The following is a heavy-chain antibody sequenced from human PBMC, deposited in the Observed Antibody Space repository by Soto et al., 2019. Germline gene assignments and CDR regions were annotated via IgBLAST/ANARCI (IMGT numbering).Heavy chain of an antibody. CDR1: GGSISSSSYY. CDR3: ARHLTYYDILTGYYNPVYFDY. V-gene: IGHV4-39*01. D-gene: IGHD3-9*01. CDR2: IYYSGST. J-gene: IGHJ4*02. Sequence: SETLSLTCTVSGGSISSSSYYWGWIRQPPGKGLEWIGSIYYSGSTYYNPSLKSRVTISVDTSKNQFSLKLSSVTAADTAVYYCARHLTYYDILTGYYNPVYFDYWGQGTLVTVSS.